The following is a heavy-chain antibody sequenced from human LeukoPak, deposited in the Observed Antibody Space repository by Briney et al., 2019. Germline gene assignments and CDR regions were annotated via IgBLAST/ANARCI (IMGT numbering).Heavy chain of an antibody. CDR3: ARGYFYDSSAYGPFGAY. CDR2: IQSDGSSA. Sequence: GGSLRLSCAASGFTFSSYWMSWVRQAPGKGLVWVSRIQSDGSSASYAESVKGRFTISRDNAKNTLYLQMSSLRAEDTAIYYCARGYFYDSSAYGPFGAYWGQGTLVTVSS. CDR1: GFTFSSYW. D-gene: IGHD3-22*01. V-gene: IGHV3-74*01. J-gene: IGHJ4*02.